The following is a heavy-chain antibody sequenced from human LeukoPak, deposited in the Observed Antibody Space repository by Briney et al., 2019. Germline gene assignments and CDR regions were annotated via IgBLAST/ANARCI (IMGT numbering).Heavy chain of an antibody. V-gene: IGHV1-69*04. D-gene: IGHD5-18*01. CDR1: GCTFSSYA. CDR3: GRGDRRHTYYFDY. Sequence: SVKVSCKASGCTFSSYAISWVRQAPGQGLEWMGRIIPILGIANYAQKFQGRATITADKSTSTAYMELSSLRSEGTAVYYCGRGDRRHTYYFDYWGQGTLVTVSS. J-gene: IGHJ4*02. CDR2: IIPILGIA.